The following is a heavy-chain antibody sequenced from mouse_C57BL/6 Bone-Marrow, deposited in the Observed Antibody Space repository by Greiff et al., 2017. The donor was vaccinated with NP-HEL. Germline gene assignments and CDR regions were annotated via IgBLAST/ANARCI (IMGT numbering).Heavy chain of an antibody. CDR1: GFTFSNYW. Sequence: EVKVEESGGGLVQPGGSMKLSCVASGFTFSNYWMNWVRQSPEKGLEWVAQIRLKSDNYATHYAESVKGRFTISRDDSKSSVYLQMNNLRAEDTGIYYCTGAPGFAYWGQGTLVTVSA. CDR3: TGAPGFAY. CDR2: IRLKSDNYAT. J-gene: IGHJ3*01. V-gene: IGHV6-3*01.